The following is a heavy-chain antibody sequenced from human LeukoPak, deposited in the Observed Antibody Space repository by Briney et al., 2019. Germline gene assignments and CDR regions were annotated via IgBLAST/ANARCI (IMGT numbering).Heavy chain of an antibody. V-gene: IGHV4-59*01. D-gene: IGHD3-16*02. CDR2: IYYSGST. Sequence: SETLSLTCAAYGGSFSGYYWSWIRQPPGKGLEWIGYIYYSGSTNYNPSLKSRVTISVDTSKNQFSLKLSSVTAADTAVYYCARVGNYDYVWGSYRMPYFDYWGQGTLVTVSS. CDR3: ARVGNYDYVWGSYRMPYFDY. J-gene: IGHJ4*02. CDR1: GGSFSGYY.